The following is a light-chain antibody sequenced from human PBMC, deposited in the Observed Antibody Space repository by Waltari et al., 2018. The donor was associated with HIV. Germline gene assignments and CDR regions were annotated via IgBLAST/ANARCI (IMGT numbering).Light chain of an antibody. J-gene: IGKJ1*01. CDR2: QAS. CDR3: QEYKTYSGT. V-gene: IGKV1-5*03. Sequence: DIQMTQSPSPLSASVGDRVTITCRASQSILHWFAWYQQKPGQAPKLLIYQASSLEWGVPSRFSASGSGTEFTLTISSLQPDDFATYFCQEYKTYSGTFGQGTKVEIK. CDR1: QSILHW.